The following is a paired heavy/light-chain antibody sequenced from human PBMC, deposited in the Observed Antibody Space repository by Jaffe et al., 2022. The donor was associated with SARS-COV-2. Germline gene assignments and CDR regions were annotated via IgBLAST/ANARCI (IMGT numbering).Heavy chain of an antibody. D-gene: IGHD3-22*01. V-gene: IGHV3-15*01. CDR2: IKSKTDDGTT. J-gene: IGHJ3*02. CDR1: GFTFNNAW. Sequence: EVQLVESGGGLVKPGGSLRLSCAASGFTFNNAWMSWVRQAPGKGLEWVGRIKSKTDDGTTDYAAPVKGRFAISRDDSKNTLYLQMNSLKTEDTAVYYCTTGSFYYDSSAYLNDAFDIWGQGTMVTVSS. CDR3: TTGSFYYDSSAYLNDAFDI.
Light chain of an antibody. CDR2: EDS. CDR1: ALPKKY. Sequence: SYELTQPPSVSVSPGQTARITCSGNALPKKYAYWYQQKSGQAPVLVISEDSKRPSGIPERFSGSSSGTMATLTISGAQVEDESDYYCYSTDSSGNLRVFGGGTKLTVL. J-gene: IGLJ2*01. CDR3: YSTDSSGNLRV. V-gene: IGLV3-10*01.